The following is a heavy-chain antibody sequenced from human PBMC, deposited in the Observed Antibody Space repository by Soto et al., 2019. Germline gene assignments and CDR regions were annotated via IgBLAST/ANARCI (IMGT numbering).Heavy chain of an antibody. CDR3: ARSPVGLDTISYFDH. CDR1: GDSVSSVGVQ. J-gene: IGHJ4*02. Sequence: TWSLTCTVSGDSVSSVGVQWAWLRRPPGKGLEWIGYIYNGGSKYDRPSLESRMQMQLEATRNHYSLRLTSVTAADTAVYFCARSPVGLDTISYFDHWGQRNMV. V-gene: IGHV4-30-4*01. D-gene: IGHD3-3*01. CDR2: IYNGGSK.